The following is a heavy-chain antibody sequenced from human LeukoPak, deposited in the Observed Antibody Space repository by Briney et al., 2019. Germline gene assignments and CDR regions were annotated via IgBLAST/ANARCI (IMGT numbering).Heavy chain of an antibody. CDR2: INPNSGDT. J-gene: IGHJ5*02. CDR3: ARLSTSPHHFP. Sequence: ASVNVSCKASGYTFTGYYLHWVRQAPGQGLEWMGRINPNSGDTYYTQDFQGRITMTRDTSLSTAYLELSTLRSNDTAVYYCARLSTSPHHFPRGQGTLVTVSS. D-gene: IGHD5/OR15-5a*01. CDR1: GYTFTGYY. V-gene: IGHV1-2*06.